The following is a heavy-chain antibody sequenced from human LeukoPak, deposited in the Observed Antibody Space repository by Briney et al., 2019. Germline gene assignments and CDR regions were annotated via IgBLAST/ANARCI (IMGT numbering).Heavy chain of an antibody. CDR3: ARDDTGYSSGWSKDFDY. J-gene: IGHJ4*02. CDR2: ISSSGST. V-gene: IGHV4-61*02. D-gene: IGHD6-19*01. CDR1: GDSISSGDYY. Sequence: SETLSLTCTVSGDSISSGDYYWSWIRQPAGKGLEWIGRISSSGSTNYNPSLKSRVTISVDTSKNQFSLKLSSVTAADTAVYYCARDDTGYSSGWSKDFDYWGQGTLVTVSS.